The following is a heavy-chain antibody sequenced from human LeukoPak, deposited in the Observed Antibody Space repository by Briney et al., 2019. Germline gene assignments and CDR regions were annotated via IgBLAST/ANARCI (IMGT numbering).Heavy chain of an antibody. J-gene: IGHJ5*02. CDR3: AKGVLRFLEWSNWFDP. V-gene: IGHV3-23*01. CDR2: ISGSGDST. CDR1: GFTFSSYA. D-gene: IGHD3-3*01. Sequence: PGASLRLSCAASGFTFSSYAMSWVRQAPGKGLEWVSGISGSGDSTYYADSVKGRFTISRDNSKNTLYVQMNSLRAEDTAVYCCAKGVLRFLEWSNWFDPWGQGTLVTVSS.